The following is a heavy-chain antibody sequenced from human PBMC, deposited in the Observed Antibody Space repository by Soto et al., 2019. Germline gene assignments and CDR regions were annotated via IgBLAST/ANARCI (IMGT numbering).Heavy chain of an antibody. J-gene: IGHJ6*02. V-gene: IGHV3-66*01. CDR3: AREKTSYGMDV. CDR2: IYYGGTT. Sequence: EVQLVESGGGLVQPGGSLRISCAASGLTVSTNYMSWVRQAPGKGLEWVSIIYYGGTTYYADSVKGRFTISRDDSKNTLYLQMHSLRAEDTAVYYCAREKTSYGMDVWGQGTTVTVSS. CDR1: GLTVSTNY.